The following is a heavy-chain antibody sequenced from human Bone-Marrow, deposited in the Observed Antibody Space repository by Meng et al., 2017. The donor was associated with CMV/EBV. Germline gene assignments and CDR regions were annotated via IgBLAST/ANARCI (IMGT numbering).Heavy chain of an antibody. V-gene: IGHV5-51*01. J-gene: IGHJ4*02. D-gene: IGHD6-13*01. Sequence: GGPLRLSCQGSGSSFTSYWIGWVRQMPGKGLEWMGIIYPGDSDTRYSPSFQGQVTISADKSISTAYLQWSSLKASDTAMYYCARRPIAAAGTGYFDYWGQGTLVTVSS. CDR2: IYPGDSDT. CDR1: GSSFTSYW. CDR3: ARRPIAAAGTGYFDY.